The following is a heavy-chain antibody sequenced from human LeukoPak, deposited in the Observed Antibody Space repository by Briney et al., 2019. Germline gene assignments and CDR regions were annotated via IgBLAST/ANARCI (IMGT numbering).Heavy chain of an antibody. CDR3: ARGLSPYDSSSYFAY. D-gene: IGHD3-22*01. V-gene: IGHV3-74*01. CDR1: GFTFSTYW. J-gene: IGHJ4*02. CDR2: LNSDGSST. Sequence: EGSLRLSCAASGFTFSTYWMHWVRQPPGKGLVWVSRLNSDGSSTHYADSVKGRFTISRDNAKNTLFLQMNSLRLEDTAVYYCARGLSPYDSSSYFAYWGQGSLVTVSS.